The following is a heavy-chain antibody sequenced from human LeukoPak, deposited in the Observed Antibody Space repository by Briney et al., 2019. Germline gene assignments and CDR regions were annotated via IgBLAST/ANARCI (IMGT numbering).Heavy chain of an antibody. V-gene: IGHV4-38-2*02. J-gene: IGHJ6*02. CDR3: VSGSDYYYGMDV. CDR2: IYHSGST. Sequence: SETLSLTCTVSGYSISSGYYWGWIRQPPGKGLEWIGSIYHSGSTYYNPSLKSRVTISVDTSKNQFSLKLSSVTAADTAVYYCVSGSDYYYGMDVWGQGTTVTVSS. D-gene: IGHD3-10*01. CDR1: GYSISSGYY.